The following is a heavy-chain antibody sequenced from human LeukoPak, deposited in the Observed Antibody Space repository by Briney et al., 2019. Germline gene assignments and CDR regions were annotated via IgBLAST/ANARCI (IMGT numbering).Heavy chain of an antibody. CDR2: LRRKAYGGTT. V-gene: IGHV3-49*03. Sequence: PGGSLSLFCSPSGFTLDDYPVRGFRESRGGGLEGVDFLRRKAYGGTTGYGASVKGRFTITTDDSKVIAYLQMNSLKTEDAAVYYYTRNRAIVGTIFDYWGQGTLVTVSS. J-gene: IGHJ4*02. CDR1: GFTLDDYP. CDR3: TRNRAIVGTIFDY. D-gene: IGHD1-26*01.